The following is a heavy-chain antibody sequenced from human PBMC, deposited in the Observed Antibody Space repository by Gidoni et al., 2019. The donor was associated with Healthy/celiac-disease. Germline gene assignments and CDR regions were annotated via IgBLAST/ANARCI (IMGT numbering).Heavy chain of an antibody. D-gene: IGHD6-19*01. CDR2: INPNSGGT. CDR3: ARDRVLGQWLGDVFDI. CDR1: GNTFTGYY. Sequence: QVQLVHSWAEVKKPGASVQVPCKASGNTFTGYYMHWIRQDPGQGLEWIGWINPNSGGTEYEQTFQGRVTMTSDTSINTAYMELSSLKSDDTAIYYCARDRVLGQWLGDVFDIWGQGTMVTVSS. J-gene: IGHJ3*02. V-gene: IGHV1-2*02.